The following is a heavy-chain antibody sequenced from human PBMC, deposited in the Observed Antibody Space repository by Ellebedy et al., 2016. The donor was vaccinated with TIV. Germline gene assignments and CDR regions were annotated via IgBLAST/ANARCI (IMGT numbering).Heavy chain of an antibody. D-gene: IGHD6-19*01. CDR3: ASNGRMGYSSGWYQDY. V-gene: IGHV3-30-3*01. J-gene: IGHJ4*02. Sequence: PGGSLRLSCAASGFTFSSYAMHWVRKAPGKGLEWVAVISYDGSNKYYADSVKSRFTISRDNSKNTLYLQMNSLRAEDTAVYYCASNGRMGYSSGWYQDYWGQGTLVTVSS. CDR1: GFTFSSYA. CDR2: ISYDGSNK.